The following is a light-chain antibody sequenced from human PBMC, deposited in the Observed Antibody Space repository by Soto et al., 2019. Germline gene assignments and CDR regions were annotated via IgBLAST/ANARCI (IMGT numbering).Light chain of an antibody. V-gene: IGLV2-14*01. J-gene: IGLJ1*01. CDR2: EVN. CDR1: SSDVGGYNY. CDR3: SSYAGDYVYV. Sequence: QSVLTQPASVSGSPGQSITISCTGTSSDVGGYNYVSWYQQHPGKAPKLMIFEVNTRPSGVSNRFSGSKSGNTASLTISGLQTEDEADYYCSSYAGDYVYVFGTGTKV.